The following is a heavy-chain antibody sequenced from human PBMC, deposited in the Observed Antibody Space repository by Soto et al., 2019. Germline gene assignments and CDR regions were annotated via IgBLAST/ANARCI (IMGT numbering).Heavy chain of an antibody. CDR2: ISAYNGNT. J-gene: IGHJ4*02. D-gene: IGHD3-16*01. Sequence: QVQLVQSGSEVQKPGASVTVSCKASGYSFSNYVISWVRQAPGQGLEWMGWISAYNGNTNYVQKFQGRVSMTTDTPTSTVPLELRSLRSDDTAVYYCAREALPFARFKCFDSWGQGTLVTVSS. V-gene: IGHV1-18*04. CDR1: GYSFSNYV. CDR3: AREALPFARFKCFDS.